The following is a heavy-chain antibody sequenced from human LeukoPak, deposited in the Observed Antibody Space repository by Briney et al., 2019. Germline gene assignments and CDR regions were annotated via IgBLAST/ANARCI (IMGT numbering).Heavy chain of an antibody. Sequence: PGGSLRLSCAASGFTLNTYGMHWVRQAPGKGLEWVAFIRYDGSNKYYADSVKGRFTISRDNSKNTLYLQMNSLRAEDTAVYYCAKEKLGVNEPIDSWGQGTLVTVSS. CDR3: AKEKLGVNEPIDS. V-gene: IGHV3-30*02. CDR1: GFTLNTYG. D-gene: IGHD7-27*01. J-gene: IGHJ4*02. CDR2: IRYDGSNK.